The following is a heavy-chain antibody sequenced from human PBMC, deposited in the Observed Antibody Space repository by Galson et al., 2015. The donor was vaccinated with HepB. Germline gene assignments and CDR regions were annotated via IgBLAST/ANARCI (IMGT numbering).Heavy chain of an antibody. CDR2: FYDSGSS. V-gene: IGHV4-59*01. J-gene: IGHJ4*02. CDR1: GGSISSYH. Sequence: ETLSLTCTVSGGSISSYHWSWIRQPPGKGLEWIGYFYDSGSSNWNPSLKSRVTMSVDTSKNQLSLRLSSATAADSAVYYCARSLSGYDSGDLWGQGTLVTVSS. D-gene: IGHD5-12*01. CDR3: ARSLSGYDSGDL.